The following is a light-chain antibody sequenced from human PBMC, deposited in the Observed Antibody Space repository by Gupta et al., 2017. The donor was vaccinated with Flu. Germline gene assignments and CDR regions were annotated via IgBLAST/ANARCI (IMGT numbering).Light chain of an antibody. CDR2: DAS. V-gene: IGKV1-33*01. CDR1: QDISTY. CDR3: QQYGNLPPTT. Sequence: DIHMTQSPPSLSASVGDRVTITCQASQDISTYLNWYQQKPGKAPKLLIYDASNLETGVPSRFSGIGCATDFSLTIISLQPEDIATYYCQQYGNLPPTTFGQGTRLDIK. J-gene: IGKJ5*01.